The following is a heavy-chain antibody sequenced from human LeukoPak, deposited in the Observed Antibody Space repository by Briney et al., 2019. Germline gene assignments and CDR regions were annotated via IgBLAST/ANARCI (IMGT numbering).Heavy chain of an antibody. Sequence: SVKVSCKASGYTFTSYGISWVRQAPGQGLEWMGGIIPIFGTANYAQKFQGRVTITADESTSTAYMELSSLRSEDTAVYYCAANCGGDCYPLVYWGQGTLVTVSS. CDR1: GYTFTSYG. J-gene: IGHJ4*02. D-gene: IGHD2-21*01. V-gene: IGHV1-69*13. CDR3: AANCGGDCYPLVY. CDR2: IIPIFGTA.